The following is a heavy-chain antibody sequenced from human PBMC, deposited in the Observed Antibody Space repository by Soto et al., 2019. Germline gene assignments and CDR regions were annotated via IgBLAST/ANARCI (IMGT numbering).Heavy chain of an antibody. V-gene: IGHV4-34*01. CDR3: ARCIPSSNNWLYP. CDR1: GGSFSGYY. D-gene: IGHD2-21*01. CDR2: INHSGST. Sequence: SETLSLTCAVYGGSFSGYYWSWIRQPPGKGLEWIGEINHSGSTNYNPSLKSRVTISVDTSKNQFSLKLSSVTAADTAVYYCARCIPSSNNWLYPWGQGTLVTVSS. J-gene: IGHJ5*02.